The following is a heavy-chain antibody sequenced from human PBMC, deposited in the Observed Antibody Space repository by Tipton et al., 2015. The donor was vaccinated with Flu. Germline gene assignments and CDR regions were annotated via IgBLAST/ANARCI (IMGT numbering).Heavy chain of an antibody. D-gene: IGHD5-18*01. J-gene: IGHJ6*02. Sequence: EVQLVQSGGGLIQPGGSLRLSCAASGFTVSSNYMSWVRQAPGKGLEWVSVIYSGGSTYYADSVKGRFTISRDNSKNTLYLQMNSLRAEDAAVYYCARDQEYSYGRNLYCYGMDVWGQGTTVPVSS. CDR1: GFTVSSNY. CDR2: IYSGGST. V-gene: IGHV3-53*01. CDR3: ARDQEYSYGRNLYCYGMDV.